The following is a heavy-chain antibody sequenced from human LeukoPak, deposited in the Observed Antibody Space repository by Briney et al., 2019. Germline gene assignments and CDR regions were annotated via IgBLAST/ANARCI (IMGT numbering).Heavy chain of an antibody. CDR2: IGTAGDT. J-gene: IGHJ4*02. CDR1: GFTFSSYD. Sequence: GGSLRLSCAAYGFTFSSYDMHWVRQATGKGLEWVSSIGTAGDTYYPGSVKGRFTISRENAKNSLYLQMNSLRAGDTAVYYCARGLGVLAAAGTTPFDYWGQGTLVTVSS. V-gene: IGHV3-13*01. CDR3: ARGLGVLAAAGTTPFDY. D-gene: IGHD6-13*01.